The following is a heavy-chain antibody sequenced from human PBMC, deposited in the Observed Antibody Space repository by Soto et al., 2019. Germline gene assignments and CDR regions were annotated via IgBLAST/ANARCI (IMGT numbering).Heavy chain of an antibody. CDR3: ARDGGHGWEMAS. V-gene: IGHV3-33*01. CDR2: IWYDGSNK. Sequence: PGGSLRLSCAASGFNFSSNGMHWVRQAPGKGLEWVAVIWYDGSNKYYAGSVKGRFTISRDTSKNTLYLQMNSLRDDDTAVYYCARDGGHGWEMASWGLGTLVTVSS. CDR1: GFNFSSNG. D-gene: IGHD6-19*01. J-gene: IGHJ4*02.